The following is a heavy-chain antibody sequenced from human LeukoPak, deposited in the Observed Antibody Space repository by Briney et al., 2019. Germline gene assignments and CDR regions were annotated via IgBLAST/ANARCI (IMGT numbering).Heavy chain of an antibody. J-gene: IGHJ4*02. V-gene: IGHV1-18*01. D-gene: IGHD3-10*01. Sequence: GASVKVSCKASGYTFTSYGISWVRQAPGQGLEWMGWISAYNGNTNYAQKLQGRVTMTTDTSTSTAYMELRSLRSDDTAVYYCARATYHYGSGSYLSDYWGQGTLVTVSS. CDR2: ISAYNGNT. CDR1: GYTFTSYG. CDR3: ARATYHYGSGSYLSDY.